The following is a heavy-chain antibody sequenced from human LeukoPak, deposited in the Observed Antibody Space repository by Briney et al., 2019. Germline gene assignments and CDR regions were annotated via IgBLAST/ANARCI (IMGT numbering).Heavy chain of an antibody. Sequence: GGSLRLSCAASGFTFSSYAMHWVRQAPGKGLEWVAVISYDGSNKYYADSVKGRFTISRDNSKNTLSLQMNSLRAEDTAVYYCARASMVRRIWGGKSKSYFDYWGQGTLVTVSS. D-gene: IGHD3-10*01. J-gene: IGHJ4*02. CDR3: ARASMVRRIWGGKSKSYFDY. V-gene: IGHV3-30*04. CDR2: ISYDGSNK. CDR1: GFTFSSYA.